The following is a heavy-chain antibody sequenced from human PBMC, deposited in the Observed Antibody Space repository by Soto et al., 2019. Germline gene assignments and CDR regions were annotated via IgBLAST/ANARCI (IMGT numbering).Heavy chain of an antibody. Sequence: EVQLVQSGAEVKKPGDSVKISCKGSGYTFTSYWIGWVRQMPEKGLEWMGIIFPGDSDTRYSPSFQGLVSISDDKSISIASLQFTDPTASDTAIYYCTRLRGLGWFGEQSAFGSWGQGTLVTVSS. CDR2: IFPGDSDT. V-gene: IGHV5-51*03. CDR1: GYTFTSYW. D-gene: IGHD3-10*01. CDR3: TRLRGLGWFGEQSAFGS. J-gene: IGHJ4*02.